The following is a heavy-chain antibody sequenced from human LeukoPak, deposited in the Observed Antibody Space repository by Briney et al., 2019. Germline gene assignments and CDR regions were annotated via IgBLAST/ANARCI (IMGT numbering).Heavy chain of an antibody. D-gene: IGHD5-18*01. CDR2: ISSSSSYI. V-gene: IGHV3-21*01. CDR1: GFTFSSYS. Sequence: GGSLRLSCAASGFTFSSYSMNWVRQAPGKGLEWVSSISSSSSYIYYADSVKGRFTISRDNAKNSLYLQMNSLRAEDTAVYYCARVGGYSYGYDYWGQGTLVTVSS. CDR3: ARVGGYSYGYDY. J-gene: IGHJ4*02.